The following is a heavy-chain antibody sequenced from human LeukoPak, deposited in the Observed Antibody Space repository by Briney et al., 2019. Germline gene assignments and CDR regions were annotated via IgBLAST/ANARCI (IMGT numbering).Heavy chain of an antibody. CDR1: GGTFSSCA. CDR3: ATIFGVTYYYMDV. CDR2: IIPIFGTA. J-gene: IGHJ6*03. V-gene: IGHV1-69*05. Sequence: SVKVSCKASGGTFSSCAISWVRQAPGQGLEWMGGIIPIFGTANYAQKFQGRVTITTDESTSTAYMELSSLRSEDTAVYYCATIFGVTYYYMDVWGKGTTVTVSS. D-gene: IGHD3-3*01.